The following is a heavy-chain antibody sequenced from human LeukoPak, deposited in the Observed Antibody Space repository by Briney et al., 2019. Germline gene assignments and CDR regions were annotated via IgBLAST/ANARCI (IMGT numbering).Heavy chain of an antibody. CDR2: IYPGDSDT. Sequence: GESLKISCKGSGYSFTSYWIGWVRQMPGKGLEWMGIIYPGDSDTRYSPSFQGQVTISADKSISTAYLQWSSLKASDTAMYYCARHIMVGTSYSNYYYYYMDVWGKGTTVTVSS. D-gene: IGHD2-2*01. V-gene: IGHV5-51*01. J-gene: IGHJ6*03. CDR1: GYSFTSYW. CDR3: ARHIMVGTSYSNYYYYYMDV.